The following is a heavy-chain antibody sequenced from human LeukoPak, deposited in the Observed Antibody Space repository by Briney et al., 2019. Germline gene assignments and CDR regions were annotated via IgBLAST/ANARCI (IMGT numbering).Heavy chain of an antibody. J-gene: IGHJ4*02. CDR1: GYTFISYA. CDR3: ARGVRRSGSYLNRSYYFDY. CDR2: IIPIFGTA. D-gene: IGHD3-10*01. V-gene: IGHV1-69*13. Sequence: ASVKVSCKASGYTFISYAISWVRQAPGQGLEWMGGIIPIFGTANYAQKFQGRVTITADESTSTAYMELSSLRSEDTAVYYCARGVRRSGSYLNRSYYFDYWGQGTLVTVSS.